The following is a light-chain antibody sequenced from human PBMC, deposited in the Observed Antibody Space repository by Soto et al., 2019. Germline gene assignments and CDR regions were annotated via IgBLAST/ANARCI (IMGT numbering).Light chain of an antibody. Sequence: DIQMTQSPSTLSASVGDTVTITCRAGQGISRWLAWYQQKPGRAPNLLIYEASTLESGVPSRFSGSGSGTEFTLTISSLHPDDCATYYCHQYDTYSWTFGQGTKVEIK. CDR2: EAS. J-gene: IGKJ1*01. CDR1: QGISRW. V-gene: IGKV1-5*03. CDR3: HQYDTYSWT.